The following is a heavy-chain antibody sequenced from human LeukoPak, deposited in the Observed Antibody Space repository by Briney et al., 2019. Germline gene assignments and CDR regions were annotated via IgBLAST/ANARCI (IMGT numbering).Heavy chain of an antibody. CDR1: GYSINNYW. J-gene: IGHJ5*02. Sequence: GESLKISCKGSGYSINNYWIAWVRQMPGKGLEWMGVIYPADSDIRYSPSFQGQVTISADKSISTAYLQWNSLKASDTAMYYCARQEYCSGASCYTWFDPWGQGTLVTVSS. V-gene: IGHV5-51*01. CDR2: IYPADSDI. D-gene: IGHD2-15*01. CDR3: ARQEYCSGASCYTWFDP.